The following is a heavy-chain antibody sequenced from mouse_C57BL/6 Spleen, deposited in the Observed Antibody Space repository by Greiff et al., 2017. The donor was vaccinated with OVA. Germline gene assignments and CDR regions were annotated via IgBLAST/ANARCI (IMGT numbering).Heavy chain of an antibody. Sequence: VKLQQPGAELVRPGSSVKLSCKASGYTFTSYWMDWVKQRPGQGLEWIGNIYPSDSETHYNQKFKDKATLTVDKSSSTAYMQLSSLTSEDSAVYYCARPLGGWYFDVWGTGTTVTVSS. D-gene: IGHD4-1*01. CDR1: GYTFTSYW. V-gene: IGHV1-61*01. CDR3: ARPLGGWYFDV. CDR2: IYPSDSET. J-gene: IGHJ1*03.